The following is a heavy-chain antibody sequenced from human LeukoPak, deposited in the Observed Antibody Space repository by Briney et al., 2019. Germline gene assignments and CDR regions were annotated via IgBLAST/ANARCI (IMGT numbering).Heavy chain of an antibody. J-gene: IGHJ6*02. Sequence: SETLSLTCAVYGGSFSGYYWSWIRQPPGKGLEWIGEINHSGSTNYNPSLKSRVTISVDTSKNQFSLKLSSVTAADTAVYYCAGTPSSGYDYVAYYYGMDVWGQGTTVTVSS. CDR1: GGSFSGYY. V-gene: IGHV4-34*01. CDR3: AGTPSSGYDYVAYYYGMDV. D-gene: IGHD5-12*01. CDR2: INHSGST.